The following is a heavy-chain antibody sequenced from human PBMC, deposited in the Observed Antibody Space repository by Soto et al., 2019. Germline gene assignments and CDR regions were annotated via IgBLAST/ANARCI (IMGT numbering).Heavy chain of an antibody. J-gene: IGHJ6*02. Sequence: SETLSLTCTVSGGSISSYYWSWIQQPPGKGLGWIGYIYYSGSTNYNPSLKSRVTISVDTSKNQFSLKLSSVTAADTAVYYCARSMDIVEYYYYYYGMDVWGQGTTVTVSS. D-gene: IGHD5-12*01. CDR1: GGSISSYY. CDR2: IYYSGST. CDR3: ARSMDIVEYYYYYYGMDV. V-gene: IGHV4-59*08.